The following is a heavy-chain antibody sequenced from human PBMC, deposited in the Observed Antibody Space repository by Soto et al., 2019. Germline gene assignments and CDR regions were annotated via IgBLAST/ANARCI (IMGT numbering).Heavy chain of an antibody. D-gene: IGHD2-15*01. CDR3: ARVRWDIVVVVAATDYYGMDV. CDR2: ISSSSSYI. J-gene: IGHJ6*02. Sequence: EVQLVESGGGLVKPGGSLRLSCAASGFTFSSYSMNWVRQAPGKGLEWVSSISSSSSYIYYADSVKGRFTISGDNAKNSLYLQMNSMRAEDTAVYYCARVRWDIVVVVAATDYYGMDVWGQGTTVTVSS. CDR1: GFTFSSYS. V-gene: IGHV3-21*01.